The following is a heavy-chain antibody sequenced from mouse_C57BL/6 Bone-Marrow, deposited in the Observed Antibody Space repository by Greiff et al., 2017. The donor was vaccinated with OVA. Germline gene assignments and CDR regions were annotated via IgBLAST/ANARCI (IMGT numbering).Heavy chain of an antibody. CDR1: GFSLTSYG. V-gene: IGHV2-6-1*01. J-gene: IGHJ2*01. D-gene: IGHD3-3*01. Sequence: VKLQESGPGLVAPSQSLSITCTVSGFSLTSYGVHWVRQPPGKGLEWLVVIWSDGSTTYNSALKSRLSISKDNSKSQVFLKMNSLQTDDTAMYYCARHGGPNLGFDYWGQGTTLTVSS. CDR2: IWSDGST. CDR3: ARHGGPNLGFDY.